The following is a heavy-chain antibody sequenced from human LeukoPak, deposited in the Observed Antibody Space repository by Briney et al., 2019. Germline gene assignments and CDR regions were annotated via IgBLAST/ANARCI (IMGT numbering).Heavy chain of an antibody. CDR2: IKQDGSQK. Sequence: GGSLRLSCAASGFTFSNYWMNWVRQAPGKGLEWVANIKQDGSQKYYVDSVKGRFTISRDNAKNSLYLQMNSLRAEDTAVYYCAKGQYSSGWYGFDYWGQGTLVTVSS. J-gene: IGHJ4*02. D-gene: IGHD6-19*01. V-gene: IGHV3-7*03. CDR3: AKGQYSSGWYGFDY. CDR1: GFTFSNYW.